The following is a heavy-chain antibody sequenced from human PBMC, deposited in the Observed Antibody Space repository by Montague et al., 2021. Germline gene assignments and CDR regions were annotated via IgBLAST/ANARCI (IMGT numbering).Heavy chain of an antibody. D-gene: IGHD3-10*01. CDR1: GFNVNSHY. CDR3: ARDESNTSSLDY. CDR2: TYTGGSA. J-gene: IGHJ4*02. V-gene: IGHV3-53*01. Sequence: SLRLSCAASGFNVNSHYMSWVRQAPGKGLEWVPVTYTGGSAYYADSVKGRFTVTRDSSKNMVYLQMDSLRAEDTAVYFCARDESNTSSLDYWGQGTLVTVSS.